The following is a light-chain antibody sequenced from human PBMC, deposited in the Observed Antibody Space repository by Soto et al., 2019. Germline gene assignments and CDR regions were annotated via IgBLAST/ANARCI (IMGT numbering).Light chain of an antibody. J-gene: IGLJ2*01. V-gene: IGLV2-8*01. Sequence: QSVLTQPPSASGSPEQSVTISCTGTSSDVGGYNYVSWYQQHPGKAPKLMIYEVSKRPSGVPDRFSGSKSGNTASLTVSGLQVEDEADYYCSSFEASNNLLFGGGTKLTVL. CDR3: SSFEASNNLL. CDR1: SSDVGGYNY. CDR2: EVS.